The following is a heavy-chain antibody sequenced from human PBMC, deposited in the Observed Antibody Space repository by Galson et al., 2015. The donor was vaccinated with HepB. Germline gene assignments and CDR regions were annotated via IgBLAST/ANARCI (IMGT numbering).Heavy chain of an antibody. CDR1: GFTFSSYW. CDR3: GRGLYGSGSYSEY. Sequence: SLRLSCAASGFTFSSYWMHWVRQAPGKGLVWVSRINVDGGSPSYADSVKGRFTISRDNAKNTLYLQMNSLTAEDTAVYYCGRGLYGSGSYSEYWGQGTLVTVSS. V-gene: IGHV3-74*01. J-gene: IGHJ4*02. D-gene: IGHD3-10*01. CDR2: INVDGGSP.